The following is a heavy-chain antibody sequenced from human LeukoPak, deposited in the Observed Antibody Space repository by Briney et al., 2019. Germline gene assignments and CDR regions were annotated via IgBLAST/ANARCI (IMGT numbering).Heavy chain of an antibody. Sequence: ASVKVSCKASGGTFSSYAISWVRQAPGQGLEWMGGIIPIFGTANYAQKFQGRVTITTDESTSTAYMELSSLRSEDTAVYYCAMEGYSYGPTHFDYWGQGTLVTVSS. J-gene: IGHJ4*02. D-gene: IGHD5-18*01. V-gene: IGHV1-69*05. CDR1: GGTFSSYA. CDR3: AMEGYSYGPTHFDY. CDR2: IIPIFGTA.